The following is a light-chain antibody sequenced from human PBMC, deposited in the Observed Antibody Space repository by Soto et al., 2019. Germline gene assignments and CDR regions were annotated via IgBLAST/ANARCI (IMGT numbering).Light chain of an antibody. CDR2: DAS. CDR3: LQRSGWPWT. J-gene: IGKJ1*01. V-gene: IGKV3-11*01. CDR1: QSVSSY. Sequence: EIVLTQSPATLSLSPGERATLSCRASQSVSSYLAWCQQKPGQAPRLLIYDASNRATDIPARFSGSGSGTDFTLTISSLEPEDFAVYYCLQRSGWPWTFGQGTRVEIK.